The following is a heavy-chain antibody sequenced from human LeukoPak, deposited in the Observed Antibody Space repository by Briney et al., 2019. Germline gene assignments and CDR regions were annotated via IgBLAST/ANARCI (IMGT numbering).Heavy chain of an antibody. J-gene: IGHJ5*02. Sequence: GGSLRLSCAASGFTFSSYGMHWVRQAPGKGLEWVAVISYDGSNKYYADSVKGRFTISRDNSKNTLYLQMNSLRAEDTAVYYCARAARGPNYYYGSGSPFDPWGQGTLVTVSS. CDR3: ARAARGPNYYYGSGSPFDP. CDR1: GFTFSSYG. CDR2: ISYDGSNK. V-gene: IGHV3-30*03. D-gene: IGHD3-10*01.